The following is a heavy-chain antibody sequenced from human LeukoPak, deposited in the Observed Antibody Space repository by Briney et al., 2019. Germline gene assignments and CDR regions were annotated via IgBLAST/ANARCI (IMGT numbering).Heavy chain of an antibody. CDR3: ASLPAIVTAFQF. V-gene: IGHV4-38-2*02. CDR2: LYHRSST. Sequence: SETLSLTCTVSGDSITGPYYWGWIRQPPGKGLEWIGSLYHRSSTYYSPSLKSRVTMSVDTSKNQFSLNLTSVTAADTAVYYCASLPAIVTAFQFWGQGTMVTVS. CDR1: GDSITGPYY. D-gene: IGHD2/OR15-2a*01. J-gene: IGHJ3*01.